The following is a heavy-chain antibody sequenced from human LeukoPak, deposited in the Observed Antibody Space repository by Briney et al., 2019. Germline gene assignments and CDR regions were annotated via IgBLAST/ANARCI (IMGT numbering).Heavy chain of an antibody. J-gene: IGHJ5*02. CDR1: GGSISSYY. V-gene: IGHV4-59*01. D-gene: IGHD1-26*01. CDR2: IYYSGST. CDR3: ARGSAEWELLDP. Sequence: SETLSLTCTVSGGSISSYYWSWIRQPPGKGLEWIGYIYYSGSTNYNPSLKSRVTISVDTSKNQFSLKLGSVTAADTAVYYCARGSAEWELLDPWGQGTLVTVSS.